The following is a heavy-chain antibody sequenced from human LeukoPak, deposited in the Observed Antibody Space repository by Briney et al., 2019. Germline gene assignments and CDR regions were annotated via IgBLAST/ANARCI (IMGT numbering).Heavy chain of an antibody. CDR3: VIDLGDYNDF. CDR1: GFTFSGYW. V-gene: IGHV3-74*01. CDR2: INTQGTYT. D-gene: IGHD2-15*01. J-gene: IGHJ4*02. Sequence: GGSLRLSCAASGFTFSGYWMHWVRQDPGRGLLWVSRINTQGTYTNYADSVKGRFTISRDNAKNTLYLQMSSLRADDTAVYYCVIDLGDYNDFWGQGTLVSVSS.